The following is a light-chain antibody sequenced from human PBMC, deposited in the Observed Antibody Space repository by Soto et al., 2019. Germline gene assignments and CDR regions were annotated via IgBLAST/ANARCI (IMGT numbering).Light chain of an antibody. CDR2: SNT. CDR1: TSNIGSNT. Sequence: QLVLTQPPSASGAPGQRVTISCSGSTSNIGSNTVNWYQQFPGTAPKLLIFSNTERPSGVPGRFSGSKSGTSGSLAISGLQSEDEADYYCAAWDDRLNGPIFGGGTKLTVL. J-gene: IGLJ2*01. V-gene: IGLV1-44*01. CDR3: AAWDDRLNGPI.